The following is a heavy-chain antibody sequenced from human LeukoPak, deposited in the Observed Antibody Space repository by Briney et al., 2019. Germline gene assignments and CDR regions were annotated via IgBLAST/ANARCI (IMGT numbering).Heavy chain of an antibody. D-gene: IGHD4-17*01. J-gene: IGHJ4*02. CDR3: ARGNKDYGDNARGLSDY. V-gene: IGHV1-8*01. CDR2: MNPNSGNT. CDR1: GYTFTRFD. Sequence: GASVQVSCKASGYTFTRFDINGVRQATGQGREWMGWMNPNSGNTGYAQKFQGRVTMTRNTSITTAYMELSSLRSEDTAVYYCARGNKDYGDNARGLSDYWGQGTLVTVSS.